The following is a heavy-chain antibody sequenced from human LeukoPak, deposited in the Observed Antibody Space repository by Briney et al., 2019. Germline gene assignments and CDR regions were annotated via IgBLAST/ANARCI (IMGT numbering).Heavy chain of an antibody. J-gene: IGHJ5*02. D-gene: IGHD6-19*01. Sequence: SVKVSCRASGGTFSSYAISWVRQAPGQGLEWMGRIIPILGIANYAQKFQGRVTITADKSTSTAYMELSSLRSEDTAVYYCASLYSSGWYAPNWFDPWGQGTLVTVSS. V-gene: IGHV1-69*04. CDR1: GGTFSSYA. CDR3: ASLYSSGWYAPNWFDP. CDR2: IIPILGIA.